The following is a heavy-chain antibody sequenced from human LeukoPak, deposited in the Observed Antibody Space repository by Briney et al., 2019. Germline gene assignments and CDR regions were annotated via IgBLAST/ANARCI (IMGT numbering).Heavy chain of an antibody. CDR2: IKQDGSEK. CDR1: GFTFGSYW. Sequence: GGSLRLSCAASGFTFGSYWMSWVRQAPGKGLEWVGNIKQDGSEKYYVDAAEGRFTISRDNAKKSLYLQINSMRAEDKAVYYCGRRMRHDGSGTCGMDVWGKGTTVTVSS. D-gene: IGHD3-10*01. CDR3: GRRMRHDGSGTCGMDV. J-gene: IGHJ6*04. V-gene: IGHV3-7*03.